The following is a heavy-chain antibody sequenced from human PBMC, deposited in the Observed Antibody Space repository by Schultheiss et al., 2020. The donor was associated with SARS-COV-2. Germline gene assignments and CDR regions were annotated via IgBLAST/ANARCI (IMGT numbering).Heavy chain of an antibody. V-gene: IGHV4-61*05. J-gene: IGHJ4*02. CDR2: IYFSGNS. Sequence: SETLSLTCTVSGGSISSSSYYWGWIRQPPGKGLEWIGYIYFSGNSKYNPSLKSRVTISADTSKNQLSLTLNSVSAADTAVYYCARLQVWDKGPTANFDSWGRGSLVTVSS. CDR3: ARLQVWDKGPTANFDS. CDR1: GGSISSSSYY. D-gene: IGHD1-26*01.